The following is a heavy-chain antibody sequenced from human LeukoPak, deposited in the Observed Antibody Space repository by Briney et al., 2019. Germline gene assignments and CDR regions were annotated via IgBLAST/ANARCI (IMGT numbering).Heavy chain of an antibody. CDR3: ASWIQLWLLDY. CDR1: GYTFTSYG. Sequence: ASVKVSCKASGYTFTSYGISWVRQAPGQGLERIGWISAYNVNTNYTQKLQGRVTITTDTATSTAYMELRSMRSDDTAVYYCASWIQLWLLDYWGQGTLVTVSS. CDR2: ISAYNVNT. V-gene: IGHV1-18*01. J-gene: IGHJ4*02. D-gene: IGHD5-18*01.